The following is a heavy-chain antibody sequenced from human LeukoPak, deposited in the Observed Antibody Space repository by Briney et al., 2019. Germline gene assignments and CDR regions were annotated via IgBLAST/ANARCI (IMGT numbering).Heavy chain of an antibody. Sequence: GGTLRLSCEASGFTFSTYGMSWVRQAPGKGLEWVSAISGSGGSTYYADSVKGRVTISRDNSKNTLYLQVNSLRVEDTAVYYYAKDRLGAMMYFDFWGQGTLVTVSS. CDR1: GFTFSTYG. CDR3: AKDRLGAMMYFDF. CDR2: ISGSGGST. J-gene: IGHJ4*02. V-gene: IGHV3-23*01. D-gene: IGHD1-26*01.